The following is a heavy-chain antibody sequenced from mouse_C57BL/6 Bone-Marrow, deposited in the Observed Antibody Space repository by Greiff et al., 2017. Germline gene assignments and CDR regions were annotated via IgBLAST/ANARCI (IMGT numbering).Heavy chain of an antibody. CDR2: INPNNGGT. D-gene: IGHD1-1*01. V-gene: IGHV1-22*01. CDR1: GYTFTDYN. CDR3: ATPLCDYGSSYDYALDY. J-gene: IGHJ4*01. Sequence: VQLQQPGPELVKPGASVKMSCKASGYTFTDYNMHWVKQSHGKSLEWIGNINPNNGGTSYNEKFKGKATLTVDKSSSTAYMELRSLTSEDSAVYYCATPLCDYGSSYDYALDYWGPGTSVTVSS.